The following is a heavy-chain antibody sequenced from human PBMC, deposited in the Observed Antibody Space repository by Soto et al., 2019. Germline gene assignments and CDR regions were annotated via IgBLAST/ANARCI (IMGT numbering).Heavy chain of an antibody. J-gene: IGHJ6*02. CDR3: ARDFGPTNIVGTLYYYYGVDV. CDR1: GYSFNSYI. CDR2: INGGTGNT. D-gene: IGHD5-12*01. Sequence: QVQLVQSGAEVKKPGASVKVSCKASGYSFNSYIIHWVRQAPGQRLEWMGRINGGTGNTKYSQKFQGRVTITRDTSATTAYLEVSSLRSEDTAIYYCARDFGPTNIVGTLYYYYGVDVWGQGTTVTVSS. V-gene: IGHV1-3*01.